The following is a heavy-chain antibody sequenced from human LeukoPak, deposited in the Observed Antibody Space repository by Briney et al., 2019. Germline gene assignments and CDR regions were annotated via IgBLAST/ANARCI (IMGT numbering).Heavy chain of an antibody. D-gene: IGHD2-2*01. CDR2: ISSISSTI. V-gene: IGHV3-48*01. Sequence: GGSLRLSCAASGFTFSNYGMNWVRQAPGKGLEWVSYISSISSTIYYADSVKGRFTISRDNAKNSLYLQMNSLRAEDTAVYYCARPYQSLDYWGQGTLVTVSS. CDR1: GFTFSNYG. CDR3: ARPYQSLDY. J-gene: IGHJ4*02.